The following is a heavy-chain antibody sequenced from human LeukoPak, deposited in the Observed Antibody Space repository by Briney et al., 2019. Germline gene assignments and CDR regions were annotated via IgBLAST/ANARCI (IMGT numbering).Heavy chain of an antibody. CDR3: ARFGNPTHSGSYYSEYYFDY. CDR2: IYYSGST. CDR1: GGSISSYY. J-gene: IGHJ4*02. Sequence: SETLSLTCTVSGGSISSYYWSWIRQPPGKGLEWIGYIYYSGSTNYNPSLKSRVTISVDKSKNPFSLKLSSVTAADTAVYYCARFGNPTHSGSYYSEYYFDYWGQGTLVTVSS. V-gene: IGHV4-59*01. D-gene: IGHD1-26*01.